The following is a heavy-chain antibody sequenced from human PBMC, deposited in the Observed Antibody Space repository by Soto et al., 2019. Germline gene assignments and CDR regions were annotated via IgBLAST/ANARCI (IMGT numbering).Heavy chain of an antibody. J-gene: IGHJ4*02. Sequence: EVQLVESGGGLVQPGGSLKLACVVSVFTFSGSAMHWVRQAPGKGLEWVARIRSKANSYATTYAASVEGRFTISRDDSKNTAYLQMNSLKTEDTAVYYCTRQEDDFWSGYYYYWGQGTLVTVSS. CDR2: IRSKANSYAT. D-gene: IGHD3-3*01. CDR3: TRQEDDFWSGYYYY. CDR1: VFTFSGSA. V-gene: IGHV3-73*01.